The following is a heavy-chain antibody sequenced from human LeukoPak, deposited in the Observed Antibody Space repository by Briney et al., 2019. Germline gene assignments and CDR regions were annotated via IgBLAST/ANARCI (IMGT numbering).Heavy chain of an antibody. J-gene: IGHJ3*01. CDR3: ARGYYIPETNAFDV. CDR1: GGSISSSSYY. D-gene: IGHD3-10*01. CDR2: IYYSGST. V-gene: IGHV4-39*07. Sequence: PSETLSLTCTVSGGSISSSSYYWGWIRQPPGKGLEWIGSIYYSGSTYYNPSLKSRVTISVDTSKNQFSLKLSSVTAADTAVYYCARGYYIPETNAFDVWGQGTMVTVSS.